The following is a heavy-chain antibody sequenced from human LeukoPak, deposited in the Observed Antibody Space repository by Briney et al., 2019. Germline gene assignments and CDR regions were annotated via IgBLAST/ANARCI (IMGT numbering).Heavy chain of an antibody. CDR3: AKDPYGSGSYSKGDDAFDI. CDR2: ISGNGVGT. V-gene: IGHV3-23*01. D-gene: IGHD3-10*01. J-gene: IGHJ3*02. CDR1: GFTFSSYA. Sequence: GGSLRLSCAASGFTFSSYAMNWVRQAPGKGLEWVSAISGNGVGTYYADSVKGRFTISRDNSKNTLYLQMNSLRAEDTAVYYCAKDPYGSGSYSKGDDAFDIWGQGTMVTVSS.